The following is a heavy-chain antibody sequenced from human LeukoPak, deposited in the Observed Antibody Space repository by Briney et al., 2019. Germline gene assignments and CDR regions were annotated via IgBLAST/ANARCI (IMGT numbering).Heavy chain of an antibody. D-gene: IGHD2-2*02. CDR2: ISAYNGNT. CDR1: GYTFTSYG. CDR3: ARGVLDDCSSTSCYTMTEDNWFDP. J-gene: IGHJ5*02. V-gene: IGHV1-18*01. Sequence: GASVKVSCKASGYTFTSYGISWVRQAPGQGLEWMGWISAYNGNTNYAQKLQGRVTMTTDTSTSTAYMELRSLRSDDTAVYYCARGVLDDCSSTSCYTMTEDNWFDPWGQGTLVTVSS.